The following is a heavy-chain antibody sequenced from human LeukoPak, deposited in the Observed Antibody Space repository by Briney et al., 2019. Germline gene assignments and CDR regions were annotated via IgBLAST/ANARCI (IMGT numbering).Heavy chain of an antibody. CDR2: IKQDGGEK. D-gene: IGHD1-7*01. CDR1: GFTFTDYW. Sequence: PGGSLRLSCAASGFTFTDYWMTWVRQAPGKGLEWVAHIKQDGGEKYYVDSVKGRFTISRDNAENLVYLLMDSLRAEDTAVYYCARGWNYAFRFHYWGQGTLVTVST. CDR3: ARGWNYAFRFHY. V-gene: IGHV3-7*01. J-gene: IGHJ4*02.